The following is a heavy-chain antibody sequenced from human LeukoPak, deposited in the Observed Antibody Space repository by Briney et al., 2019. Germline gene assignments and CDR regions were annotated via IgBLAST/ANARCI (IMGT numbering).Heavy chain of an antibody. CDR2: IYYSGST. J-gene: IGHJ4*02. CDR1: GGSISISSNY. V-gene: IGHV4-39*01. D-gene: IGHD3-10*01. Sequence: NPSETLSLTCTVSGGSISISSNYWVWIRQAPGKGLDSIGTIYYSGSTYYNPSLKSRVTISVDTSKNQFFLNLTSVTAGDTAVYYCARGLIRYYSGSGTSGNFDYWGQGTLVTVSS. CDR3: ARGLIRYYSGSGTSGNFDY.